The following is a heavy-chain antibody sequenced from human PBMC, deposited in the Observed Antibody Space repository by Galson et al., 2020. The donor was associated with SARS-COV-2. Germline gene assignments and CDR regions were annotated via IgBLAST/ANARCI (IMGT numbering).Heavy chain of an antibody. CDR1: GYTLTELS. J-gene: IGHJ4*02. D-gene: IGHD3-22*01. CDR2: FDPEDGET. V-gene: IGHV1-24*01. Sequence: ASVKVSCKVSGYTLTELSMHWVRQAPGKGLEWMGGFDPEDGETIYAQKFQGRVTMTEDTSTDTAYMELSSLRSEDTAVYYCATVSYDSSGYYQYYFDYLGQGTLVTVSS. CDR3: ATVSYDSSGYYQYYFDY.